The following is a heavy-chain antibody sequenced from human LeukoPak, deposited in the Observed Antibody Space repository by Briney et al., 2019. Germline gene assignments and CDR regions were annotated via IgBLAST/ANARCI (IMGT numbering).Heavy chain of an antibody. CDR2: IMPLFGTA. Sequence: GSSVKVSCKTSGGTFNNSAISWVRQAPGQGLEWLGGIMPLFGTAGYAQKFQGRVTITKDESTRTVYLELTSLTSDDTAVYYCARGVTRNGIAAGGLGYWGQGTLVTVSS. CDR3: ARGVTRNGIAAGGLGY. V-gene: IGHV1-69*05. CDR1: GGTFNNSA. D-gene: IGHD6-13*01. J-gene: IGHJ4*02.